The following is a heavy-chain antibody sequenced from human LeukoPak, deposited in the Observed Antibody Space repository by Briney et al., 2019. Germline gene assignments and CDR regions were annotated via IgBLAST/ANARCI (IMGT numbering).Heavy chain of an antibody. J-gene: IGHJ4*02. Sequence: GRSLRLSCAASGFTFDDYAMHWVRQAPGKGLEWVSGISWNSGSIGYADSVKGRFTISRDNAKNSLYLQMNSLRAEDTALYYCAKDITAMVTFAFDYWGQGTLVTVSS. CDR2: ISWNSGSI. CDR3: AKDITAMVTFAFDY. CDR1: GFTFDDYA. V-gene: IGHV3-9*01. D-gene: IGHD5-18*01.